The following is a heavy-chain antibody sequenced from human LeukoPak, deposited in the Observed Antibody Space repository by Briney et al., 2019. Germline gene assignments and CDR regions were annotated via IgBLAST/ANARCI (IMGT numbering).Heavy chain of an antibody. V-gene: IGHV1-69*13. CDR2: IIPIFGTA. D-gene: IGHD3-22*01. J-gene: IGHJ3*02. CDR1: GGTFSSYA. CDR3: AIMRAYYYDSSGYSDAFDI. Sequence: SVKVSCKASGGTFSSYAISWVRQAPGQGLEWMGGIIPIFGTANYAQKFQGRVTITADESTSTAYMELSSLRSEDTAVYYCAIMRAYYYDSSGYSDAFDIWGQGTMVTVFS.